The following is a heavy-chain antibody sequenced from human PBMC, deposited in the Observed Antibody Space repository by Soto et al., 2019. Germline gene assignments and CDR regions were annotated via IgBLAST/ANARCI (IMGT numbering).Heavy chain of an antibody. V-gene: IGHV4-59*08. CDR3: ARFMYYDFWSGYRWFDP. CDR1: GGSISTYY. CDR2: IYYSGST. Sequence: SETLSLTCTVSGGSISTYYWSWIRQPPGKGLEWIGYIYYSGSTNYNPSLKSRVTISVDTSKNQFSLKLSSVTAADTAVYYCARFMYYDFWSGYRWFDPWGQGTLVTVSS. D-gene: IGHD3-3*01. J-gene: IGHJ5*02.